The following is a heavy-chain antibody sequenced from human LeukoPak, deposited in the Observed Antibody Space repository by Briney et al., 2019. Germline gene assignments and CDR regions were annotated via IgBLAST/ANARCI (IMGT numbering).Heavy chain of an antibody. CDR1: GGSISSYY. CDR2: IYYSGRT. J-gene: IGHJ3*02. V-gene: IGHV4-59*01. D-gene: IGHD4-23*01. CDR3: ATSTVVTFFRAFDI. Sequence: EXXSLTXTVSGGSISSYYWSWIRQPPGKGLEWIGYIYYSGRTNYNPSLKSRVTISVDTSKNQFSLKLSSVTAADTAVYYCATSTVVTFFRAFDIWGQGTMVTVSS.